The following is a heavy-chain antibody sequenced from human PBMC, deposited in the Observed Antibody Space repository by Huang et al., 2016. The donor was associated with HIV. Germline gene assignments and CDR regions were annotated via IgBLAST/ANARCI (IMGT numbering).Heavy chain of an antibody. CDR3: ARVDGDYDNTGWMYYFDY. V-gene: IGHV1-3*04. D-gene: IGHD4-17*01. CDR1: GYSFSNYA. J-gene: IGHJ4*02. Sequence: QVQLVQSGTEVKKPGASVKVSCKASGYSFSNYAMHWVRQAPGQRPEWMGWINTGNGDTKSSLKLQGRVTITRDTAATTIFLELGSLRSEDSAVYYCARVDGDYDNTGWMYYFDYWGQGTLVTVSS. CDR2: INTGNGDT.